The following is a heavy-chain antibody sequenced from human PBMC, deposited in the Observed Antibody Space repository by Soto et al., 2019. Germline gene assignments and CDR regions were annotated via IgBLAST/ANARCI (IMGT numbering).Heavy chain of an antibody. D-gene: IGHD2-2*01. CDR2: IYYSGST. CDR3: ARDMPNWFDP. J-gene: IGHJ5*02. V-gene: IGHV4-59*01. CDR1: GGSISSYY. Sequence: SETLSLTCTVSGGSISSYYWSWIRQPPGKGLEWIGYIYYSGSTNYNPSLKSRVTISVDTSKNQFSLKLSSVTAADTAVYYCARDMPNWFDPWGQGTLVTVSS.